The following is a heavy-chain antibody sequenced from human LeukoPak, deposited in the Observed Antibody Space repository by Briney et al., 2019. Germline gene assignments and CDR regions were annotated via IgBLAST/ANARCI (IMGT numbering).Heavy chain of an antibody. CDR1: GGSISSYY. D-gene: IGHD1-20*01. CDR2: IYTSGGT. J-gene: IGHJ6*03. Sequence: SETLSPTCTVSGGSISSYYWSWIRQPAGKGLEWIGRIYTSGGTDYNPSLKSRVTMSVDTSKNQLSLKLSSVTAADTAVYYCARAYNWDLYYLDVWGKGTTVTVSS. CDR3: ARAYNWDLYYLDV. V-gene: IGHV4-4*07.